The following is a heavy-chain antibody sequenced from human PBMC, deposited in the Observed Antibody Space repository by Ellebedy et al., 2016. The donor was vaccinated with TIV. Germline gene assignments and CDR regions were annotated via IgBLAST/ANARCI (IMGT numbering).Heavy chain of an antibody. CDR3: ARDLEGRMVRGRSTFYFDS. V-gene: IGHV3-7*03. CDR1: GFTFNYYW. J-gene: IGHJ4*02. Sequence: GGSLRLSCAASGFTFNYYWMSWVRQAPGKGLEWVANIKQDGSEKYYVDSVKGRFTISRDNVKNSLFLQMNSLRVEDTAVYFCARDLEGRMVRGRSTFYFDSWGQGTLVTVSS. D-gene: IGHD3-10*01. CDR2: IKQDGSEK.